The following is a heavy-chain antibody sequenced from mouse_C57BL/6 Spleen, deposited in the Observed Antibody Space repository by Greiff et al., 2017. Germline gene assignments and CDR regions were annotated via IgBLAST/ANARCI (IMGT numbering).Heavy chain of an antibody. J-gene: IGHJ4*01. Sequence: VKLMESGAELARPGASVKLSCKASGYTFTSYGISWVKQRTGQGLEWIGEIYPRSGNTYYNEKFKGKATLTADKSSSTAYMELRSLTSEDSAVYFCARDPYYGSSPYAMDYWGQGTSVTVSS. CDR2: IYPRSGNT. CDR3: ARDPYYGSSPYAMDY. D-gene: IGHD1-1*01. V-gene: IGHV1-81*01. CDR1: GYTFTSYG.